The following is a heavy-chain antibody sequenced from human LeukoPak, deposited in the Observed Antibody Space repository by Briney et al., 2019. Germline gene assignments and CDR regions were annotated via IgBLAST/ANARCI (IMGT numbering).Heavy chain of an antibody. CDR3: ARVPSGYSSGWYGRVGNFDI. CDR1: GGSITSYY. CDR2: IFYTGST. Sequence: SETLSLTCTVSGGSITSYYWSWIRQPPGKGLEWLGHIFYTGSTNYNPSLKSRVTISVDTSRIHFSLKLSSVTAADTAVYYCARVPSGYSSGWYGRVGNFDIWGQGTMVTVSS. D-gene: IGHD6-19*01. J-gene: IGHJ3*02. V-gene: IGHV4-59*01.